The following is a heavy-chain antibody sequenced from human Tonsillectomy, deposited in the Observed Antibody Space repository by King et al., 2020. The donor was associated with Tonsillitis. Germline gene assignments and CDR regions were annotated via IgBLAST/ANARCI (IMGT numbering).Heavy chain of an antibody. CDR2: TSSRGIT. V-gene: IGHV4-59*08. J-gene: IGHJ4*02. CDR1: GGSITSYY. CDR3: ARHGSSSVAGGIGY. Sequence: VQLQESGPGLVKPAETLSLTCTVSGGSITSYYWSWIRQPPGKGLEWIGYTSSRGITIHNPSLKSRVTISLDASQNQFSLNLSAVTAADTAVYYCARHGSSSVAGGIGYWGQGTLVTVSS. D-gene: IGHD6-6*01.